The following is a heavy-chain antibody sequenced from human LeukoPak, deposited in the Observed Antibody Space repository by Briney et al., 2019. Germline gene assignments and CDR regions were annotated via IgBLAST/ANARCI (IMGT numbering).Heavy chain of an antibody. J-gene: IGHJ4*02. D-gene: IGHD3-22*01. Sequence: GSSVKVSCKASGGTFSSYAISWVRQAPGQGLEWMGGIIPILGTANYAQKFQGRVTITADESTSTAYMELSSLRSEDTAVYYCASPDLGDSSGYHCYFDYWGQGTLVTVSS. CDR2: IIPILGTA. V-gene: IGHV1-69*01. CDR1: GGTFSSYA. CDR3: ASPDLGDSSGYHCYFDY.